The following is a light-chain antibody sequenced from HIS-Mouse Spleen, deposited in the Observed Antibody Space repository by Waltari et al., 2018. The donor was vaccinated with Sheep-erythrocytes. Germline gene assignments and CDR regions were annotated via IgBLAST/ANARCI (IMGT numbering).Light chain of an antibody. CDR3: CSYAGSYTFWV. V-gene: IGLV2-11*01. CDR1: SNGVGGYNC. CDR2: DFS. Sequence: QSALTQHRSVSGFPGQSVTISCTGTSNGVGGYNCLSLYQHHPGQAPKLMIYDFSKRPSWVPDRFSGSKSGNTASLTISGLQAEDEADYYCCSYAGSYTFWVFGGGTRLTVL. J-gene: IGLJ3*02.